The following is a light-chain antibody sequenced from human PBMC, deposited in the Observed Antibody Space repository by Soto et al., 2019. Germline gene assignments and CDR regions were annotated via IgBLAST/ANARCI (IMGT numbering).Light chain of an antibody. Sequence: DIQMTQSPSSLSASVGHRVTITCRASQTISTYLNWYQQKPGKAPKLLIYAASSLQSGVPSRFSGSGSGTDFTLTISSLQPEDFATYYCQRGHTARTFGQGTKVEIK. J-gene: IGKJ1*01. V-gene: IGKV1-39*01. CDR1: QTISTY. CDR2: AAS. CDR3: QRGHTART.